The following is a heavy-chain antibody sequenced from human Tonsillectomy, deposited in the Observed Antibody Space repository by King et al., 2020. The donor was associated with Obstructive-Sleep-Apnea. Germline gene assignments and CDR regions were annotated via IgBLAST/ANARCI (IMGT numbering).Heavy chain of an antibody. V-gene: IGHV4-30-4*01. J-gene: IGHJ5*01. D-gene: IGHD3-22*01. Sequence: QLQESGPGLVKPSQTLSLTCTVSGDSIKNDDYYWTWIRQPPGKGLEWIGSIHHSGTTNYNPSLKRRVTMSIDTSTKQFSLNLRSVTAADTAVYYCAKDWESYYFDSSGYNSRGWFDSWGQGTLVTVSS. CDR2: IHHSGTT. CDR3: AKDWESYYFDSSGYNSRGWFDS. CDR1: GDSIKNDDYY.